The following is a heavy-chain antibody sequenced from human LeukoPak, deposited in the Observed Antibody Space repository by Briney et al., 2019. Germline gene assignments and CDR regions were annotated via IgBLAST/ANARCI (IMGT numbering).Heavy chain of an antibody. CDR1: GGSFSGYY. V-gene: IGHV4-34*01. Sequence: SETLSLTCAVYGGSFSGYYWSWIRQPPGKGLEGIGEINHSGSTNYNPSLKSRVTISVDTSKNQFSLKLSSVTAADTAVYYCASPGIAAAGTRRRLDSWGPGNPVTVSS. CDR2: INHSGST. D-gene: IGHD6-13*01. J-gene: IGHJ4*02. CDR3: ASPGIAAAGTRRRLDS.